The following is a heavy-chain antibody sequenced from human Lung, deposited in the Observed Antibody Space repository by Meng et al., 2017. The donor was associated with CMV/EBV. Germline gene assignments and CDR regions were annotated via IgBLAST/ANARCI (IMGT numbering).Heavy chain of an antibody. Sequence: GGSLRLXCVASGFTFSGYSMNWVRQAPGKGLEWLSSISRSSSHIYYADSVKGRFTISRDNANNSLYLQMNSLRAEDSAVYYCVRDVKYSGYDPYYFANWGPGAXVNGAS. CDR2: ISRSSSHI. V-gene: IGHV3-21*01. CDR1: GFTFSGYS. CDR3: VRDVKYSGYDPYYFAN. D-gene: IGHD5-12*01. J-gene: IGHJ4*02.